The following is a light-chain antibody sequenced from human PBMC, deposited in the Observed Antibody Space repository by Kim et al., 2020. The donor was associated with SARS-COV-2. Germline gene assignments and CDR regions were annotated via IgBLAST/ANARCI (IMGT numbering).Light chain of an antibody. J-gene: IGKJ3*01. Sequence: ASVGDRVTLPCRASQGISNYLAWYQQKPGKVPKRLIHAASALQSGVPSRFSGSGSGTDFALTISSLQPEDRATYYCKEYDSAPFTFGPGTKVDIK. CDR2: AAS. CDR1: QGISNY. V-gene: IGKV1-27*01. CDR3: KEYDSAPFT.